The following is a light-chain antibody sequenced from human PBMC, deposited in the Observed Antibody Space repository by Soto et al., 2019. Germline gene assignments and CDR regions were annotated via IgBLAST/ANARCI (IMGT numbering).Light chain of an antibody. CDR2: DAS. CDR1: QSVRSD. J-gene: IGKJ5*01. CDR3: RQHNNWTPIT. V-gene: IGKV3-11*01. Sequence: EIVLTQSPVTLSLSPGDRATLSCRASQSVRSDLAWYQDKPGQAPRLLVYDASRRASGVPARFSGSGSGTDVTLTISSIEHEDDALSYYRQHNNWTPITFGQGTQLEIK.